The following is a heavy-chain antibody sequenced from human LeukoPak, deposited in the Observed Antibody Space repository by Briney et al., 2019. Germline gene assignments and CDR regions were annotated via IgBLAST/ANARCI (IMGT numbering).Heavy chain of an antibody. V-gene: IGHV4-38-2*02. Sequence: SETLSLTCTVSGYSISSGCYWGWIRQPPGKGLEWIGSIYHSGSTYYNASLKSQVSISIDTSKNQFSLRLTSVTAADTAVYYCARQTGSGLFILPGGQGTLVTVSS. D-gene: IGHD3/OR15-3a*01. CDR3: ARQTGSGLFILP. CDR1: GYSISSGCY. J-gene: IGHJ4*02. CDR2: IYHSGST.